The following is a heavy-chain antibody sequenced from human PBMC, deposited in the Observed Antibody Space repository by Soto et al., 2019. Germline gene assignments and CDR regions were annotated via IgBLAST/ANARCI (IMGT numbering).Heavy chain of an antibody. CDR1: GVSISSTSYN. V-gene: IGHV3-7*01. CDR3: ARDRMSSGWWNYYYYYGMDV. Sequence: PSETLSLTCNVSGVSISSTSYNWGWIRQPPGKGLEWVANIKQDGSEKYYVDSVKGRFTISRDNAKNSLYLQMNSLRAEDTAVYYCARDRMSSGWWNYYYYYGMDVWGQGTTVTVSS. CDR2: IKQDGSEK. J-gene: IGHJ6*02. D-gene: IGHD6-19*01.